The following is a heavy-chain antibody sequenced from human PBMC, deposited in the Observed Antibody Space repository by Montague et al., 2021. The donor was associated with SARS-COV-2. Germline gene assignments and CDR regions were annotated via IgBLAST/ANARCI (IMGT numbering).Heavy chain of an antibody. Sequence: CAISGDSVSSNSATWNWIRQSPSRGLEWLGRTYYRSMWKSDYAXXXKSRIAINPDTSKNQFSLQLSSVTLEDTALYYCVRGIEAAGSYDYWGQGTLVTVSS. V-gene: IGHV6-1*01. CDR3: VRGIEAAGSYDY. J-gene: IGHJ4*02. CDR1: GDSVSSNSAT. D-gene: IGHD6-13*01. CDR2: TYYRSMWKS.